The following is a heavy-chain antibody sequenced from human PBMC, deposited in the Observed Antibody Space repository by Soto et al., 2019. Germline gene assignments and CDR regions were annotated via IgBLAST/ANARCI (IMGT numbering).Heavy chain of an antibody. D-gene: IGHD2-15*01. CDR1: GGSISSYY. J-gene: IGHJ4*02. CDR3: AREYCSGGSCYSRLGYFDY. Sequence: PSETLSLTCTVSGGSISSYYWGWIRQPPGKELERSRSIYYSGSTYYNPSLKSRVTISVDTSKNQFSLKLSSVTAADTAVYFCAREYCSGGSCYSRLGYFDYWGQGTLVTVSS. V-gene: IGHV4-39*02. CDR2: IYYSGST.